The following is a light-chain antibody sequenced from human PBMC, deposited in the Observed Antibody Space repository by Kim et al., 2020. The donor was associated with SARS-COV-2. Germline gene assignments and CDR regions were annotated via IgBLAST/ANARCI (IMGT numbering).Light chain of an antibody. CDR2: GAS. J-gene: IGKJ1*01. V-gene: IGKV3-15*01. Sequence: EIVMTQSPATLSVSPGERATFSCRASQSVSSNLAWYQQKPGQAPRLIIYGASTRATGIPARFSGSGSGTEFTLTISRLQSEDFAVYHCQQYKNWPWTFGQGTKVDIK. CDR3: QQYKNWPWT. CDR1: QSVSSN.